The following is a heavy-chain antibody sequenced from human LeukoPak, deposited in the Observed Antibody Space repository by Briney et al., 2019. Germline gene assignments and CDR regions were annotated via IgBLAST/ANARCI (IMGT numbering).Heavy chain of an antibody. Sequence: PGGSLRLSCAASGFTFRSYAMSWVRQAPGKGLEWVSVISGSGGSTYYADSVKGRFTISRDNSKNTLYLQMNTLRAEDTAVYYCARDSYSSMPDYWGQGTLVTVSS. CDR3: ARDSYSSMPDY. J-gene: IGHJ4*02. CDR2: ISGSGGST. D-gene: IGHD5-18*01. V-gene: IGHV3-23*01. CDR1: GFTFRSYA.